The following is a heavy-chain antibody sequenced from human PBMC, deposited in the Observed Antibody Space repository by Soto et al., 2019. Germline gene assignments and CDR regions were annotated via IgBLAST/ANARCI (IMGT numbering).Heavy chain of an antibody. Sequence: LSLTCTVSGDSMATGGHYYNWIRQVPGKGLEWIGYVYYSGATHYTPSLRARATISRDTSKNQFSLRLISVTAADTALYHCPRDKDLQPTVRGFWGQGIQVTAPQ. V-gene: IGHV4-31*03. CDR2: VYYSGAT. J-gene: IGHJ4*02. CDR1: GDSMATGGHY. CDR3: PRDKDLQPTVRGF. D-gene: IGHD2-15*01.